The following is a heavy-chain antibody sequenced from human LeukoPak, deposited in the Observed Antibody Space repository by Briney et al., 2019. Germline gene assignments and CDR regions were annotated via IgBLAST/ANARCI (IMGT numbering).Heavy chain of an antibody. Sequence: ASVKVSCKVSGYTLTELSMHWVRQAPGKGLEWMGGFDPEDGETIYAQKLQGRVTMTTDTSTSTAYMELRSLRSDDTAVYYCARDDLLRYFEDYYYGMDVWGQGTTVTVSS. CDR1: GYTLTELS. CDR2: FDPEDGET. J-gene: IGHJ6*02. CDR3: ARDDLLRYFEDYYYGMDV. D-gene: IGHD3-9*01. V-gene: IGHV1-24*01.